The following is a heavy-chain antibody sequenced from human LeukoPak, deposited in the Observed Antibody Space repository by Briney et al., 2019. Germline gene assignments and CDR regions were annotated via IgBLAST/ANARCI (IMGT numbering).Heavy chain of an antibody. CDR2: ISSSGITR. CDR3: SRDLKGVAHFFEY. V-gene: IGHV3-11*04. J-gene: IGHJ4*01. Sequence: PGGSLRLSCAASGLTFSDYYMSWIRQAPGKGLEWVSYISSSGITRYYADSVKGRFTMSRDNAKNSVHLQMNSLRAEDTAVYYCSRDLKGVAHFFEYWGQGILVTVSS. CDR1: GLTFSDYY. D-gene: IGHD3-10*01.